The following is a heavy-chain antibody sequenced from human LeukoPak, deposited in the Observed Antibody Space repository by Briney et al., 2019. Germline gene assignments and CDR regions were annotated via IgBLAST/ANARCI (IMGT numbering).Heavy chain of an antibody. D-gene: IGHD5-12*01. CDR2: ISYDGSNK. CDR1: GFTFSSYA. Sequence: GRSLRLSCAASGFTFSSYAMHWVRQAPGKGLEWVAVISYDGSNKYYVDSVKGRFTISRDNSKNTLYLQMNSLRAEDTAVYYCARDVDPGYFDPWGQGTLVTVSS. J-gene: IGHJ5*02. CDR3: ARDVDPGYFDP. V-gene: IGHV3-30*01.